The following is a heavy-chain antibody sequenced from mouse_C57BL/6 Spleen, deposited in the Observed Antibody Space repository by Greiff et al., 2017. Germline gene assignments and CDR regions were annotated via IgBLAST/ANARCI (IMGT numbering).Heavy chain of an antibody. Sequence: EVMLVESGGDLVKPGGSLKLSCAASGFTFSSYGMSWVRQTPDKRLEWVATISSGGSYTYYPDSVKGRFTISRDNAKNTLYLQMSSLKSEDTAMYYCARLELRDYFDYWGQGTTLTVSS. CDR3: ARLELRDYFDY. CDR1: GFTFSSYG. D-gene: IGHD1-1*01. J-gene: IGHJ2*01. CDR2: ISSGGSYT. V-gene: IGHV5-6*01.